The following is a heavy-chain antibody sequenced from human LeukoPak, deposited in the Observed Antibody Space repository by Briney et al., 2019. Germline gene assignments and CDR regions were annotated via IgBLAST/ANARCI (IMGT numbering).Heavy chain of an antibody. CDR1: GFTFVSYA. CDR2: ITGSGSNT. Sequence: GGSLRPSCAASGFTFVSYAMTWVGQPPGKGLGGVAGITGSGSNTYYADSVKGRFTISRDNSKNTLYLQVFSLRADDTAVYFCAKVDGYTHGWTDYWGQGTVVTVSS. D-gene: IGHD5-18*01. CDR3: AKVDGYTHGWTDY. J-gene: IGHJ4*02. V-gene: IGHV3-23*01.